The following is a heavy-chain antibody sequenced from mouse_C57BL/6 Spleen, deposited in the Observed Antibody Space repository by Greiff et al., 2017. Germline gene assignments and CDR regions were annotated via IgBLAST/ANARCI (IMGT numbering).Heavy chain of an antibody. CDR2: IHPNSGST. V-gene: IGHV1-64*01. Sequence: QVQLQQPGAELVKPGASVKLSCKASGYTFTSYWMHWVKQRPGQGLEWIGMIHPNSGSTNYNEKFKSKATLTVDKSSSTAYMQLSSLTSEDSAVYYCARSTTRGSGARFDYWGQGTTLTVSS. CDR1: GYTFTSYW. D-gene: IGHD2-1*01. CDR3: ARSTTRGSGARFDY. J-gene: IGHJ2*01.